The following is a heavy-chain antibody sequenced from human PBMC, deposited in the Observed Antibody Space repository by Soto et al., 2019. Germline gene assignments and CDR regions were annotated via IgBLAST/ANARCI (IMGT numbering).Heavy chain of an antibody. CDR2: IYHSGST. Sequence: QVPLQESGPGLVKPSGTLSLTCAVSGGSISSSNWWSWVRQPPGKGLEWIGEIYHSGSTNYNTSLKSRVTISVDKSKNQFSLKLSSVTAADTAVYYWARVSEGYYYGMDVWGQGTTVTVSS. J-gene: IGHJ6*02. CDR3: ARVSEGYYYGMDV. V-gene: IGHV4-4*02. CDR1: GGSISSSNW.